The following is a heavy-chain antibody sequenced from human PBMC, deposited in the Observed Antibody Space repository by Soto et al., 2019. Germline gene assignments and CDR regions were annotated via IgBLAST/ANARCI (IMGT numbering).Heavy chain of an antibody. CDR2: INHSGST. Sequence: SETLSLTCAVYGGSFSGYYWSWIRQPPGKGLEWIGEINHSGSTNYNPSLKSRVTISVDTSKNQFSLKLSSVTAADTAVYYCAIIKKGGDCYHCCFDPWCQGPLVTVFS. V-gene: IGHV4-34*01. J-gene: IGHJ5*02. CDR3: AIIKKGGDCYHCCFDP. D-gene: IGHD2-21*02. CDR1: GGSFSGYY.